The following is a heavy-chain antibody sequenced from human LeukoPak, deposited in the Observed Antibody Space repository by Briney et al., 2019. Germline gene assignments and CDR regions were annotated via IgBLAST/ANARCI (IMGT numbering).Heavy chain of an antibody. V-gene: IGHV3-48*01. J-gene: IGHJ4*02. CDR1: GFTFSDYS. CDR3: AKGDTSSSSPDY. Sequence: PGGSLRLSCAASGFTFSDYSMNWVRQAPGKGLEWVSYISFSVNTKYYGDSVKGRFTISRDNSKNTLYLQMNSLRAEDTAVYYCAKGDTSSSSPDYWGQGTLVTVSS. D-gene: IGHD6-13*01. CDR2: ISFSVNTK.